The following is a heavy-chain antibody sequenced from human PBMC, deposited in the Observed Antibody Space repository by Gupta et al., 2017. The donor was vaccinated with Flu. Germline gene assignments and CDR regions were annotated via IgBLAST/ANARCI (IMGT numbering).Heavy chain of an antibody. CDR2: IIATFEKP. Sequence: QMQLVQSGAEVKKPGSSVKVSCKASGGNFKSYAFNWVRHAPGQGLEWMGAIIATFEKPIYAHKFKDRVTFTADKATSTAHMEVTSLTSDDTAVYYCARDRYDFWSGSFRTEGLDLWGQGTMLTVSS. CDR1: GGNFKSYA. D-gene: IGHD3-3*01. V-gene: IGHV1-69*06. CDR3: ARDRYDFWSGSFRTEGLDL. J-gene: IGHJ3*01.